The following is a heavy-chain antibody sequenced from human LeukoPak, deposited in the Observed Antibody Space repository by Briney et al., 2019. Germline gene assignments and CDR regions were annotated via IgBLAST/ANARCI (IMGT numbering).Heavy chain of an antibody. CDR2: ISGGGGST. J-gene: IGHJ4*02. Sequence: GGSLRLSCAASGFTFSSYVMSWVRQAPGKGLEWVSGISGGGGSTYYADSVKGRFTISRDNSKNTLYLQMNSLRAEDTAVYYCAKNGPNTGYDSIDYWGQGTLVTVSS. D-gene: IGHD5-12*01. V-gene: IGHV3-23*01. CDR3: AKNGPNTGYDSIDY. CDR1: GFTFSSYV.